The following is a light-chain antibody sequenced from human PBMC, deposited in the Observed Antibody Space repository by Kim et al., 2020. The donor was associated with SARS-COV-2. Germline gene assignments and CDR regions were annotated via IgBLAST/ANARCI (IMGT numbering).Light chain of an antibody. V-gene: IGKV1-33*01. CDR3: QQYHILPVFT. CDR2: DAF. CDR1: QDISNY. J-gene: IGKJ3*01. Sequence: IQMTQSPSSLSASVGDRVTITCRASQDISNYLSWYQHKPGEAPKLLIYDAFKLETGVPSRFSGSGSGTHFTFTISSLEPEDIATYYCQQYHILPVFTFGPGTKVDIK.